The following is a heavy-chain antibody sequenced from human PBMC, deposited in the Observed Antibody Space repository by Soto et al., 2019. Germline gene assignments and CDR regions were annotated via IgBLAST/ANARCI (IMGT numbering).Heavy chain of an antibody. D-gene: IGHD2-2*01. CDR2: IIPILGIA. Sequence: SVKVSCKASGGTFSSYTISWVRQAPGQGLEWMGRIIPILGIANYAQKFQGRVTITADKSTSTTYMELSSLRSEDTAVYYCARVRCSSTSCYLDYWGQGTLVTVSS. CDR3: ARVRCSSTSCYLDY. CDR1: GGTFSSYT. V-gene: IGHV1-69*02. J-gene: IGHJ4*02.